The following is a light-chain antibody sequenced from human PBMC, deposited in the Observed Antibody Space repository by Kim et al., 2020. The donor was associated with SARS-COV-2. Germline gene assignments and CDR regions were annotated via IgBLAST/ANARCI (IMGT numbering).Light chain of an antibody. CDR2: GKN. J-gene: IGLJ2*01. CDR3: NSRDSSGHLWV. V-gene: IGLV3-19*01. CDR1: SLRSYY. Sequence: ALGQTVRITCQGDSLRSYYASWYQQKPGQAPILVIYGKNNRPSGIPDRFSGSSSGNTASLTITGAQAEDEADYYCNSRDSSGHLWVFGGGTKVTVL.